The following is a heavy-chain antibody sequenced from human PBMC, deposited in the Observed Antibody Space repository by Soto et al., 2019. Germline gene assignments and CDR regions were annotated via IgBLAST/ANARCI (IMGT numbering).Heavy chain of an antibody. CDR1: GFSLSSGGMC. J-gene: IGHJ3*01. CDR2: IDWDDDK. Sequence: SGPTLVNPTQTLTLTCTFSGFSLSSGGMCVSWILQPPGKALEWIARIDWDDDKYYRRTLKTRLSISKDTSKNQVVLTMTNMDPVDTATYYCARTPRYCSGGSCYPWAFDVWGQGTEVTVSS. V-gene: IGHV2-70*10. D-gene: IGHD2-15*01. CDR3: ARTPRYCSGGSCYPWAFDV.